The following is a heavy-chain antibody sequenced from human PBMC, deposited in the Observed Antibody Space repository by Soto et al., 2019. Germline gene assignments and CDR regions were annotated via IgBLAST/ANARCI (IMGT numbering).Heavy chain of an antibody. D-gene: IGHD6-13*01. Sequence: GASVKVSCKASGYTFTSYGISWVRQAPGQGLEWMGWISAYNGNTNYAQKLQGRVTMTTDTSTSTAYMELRSLRSDDTAVYYCAREWVPVAAAGPYDYWGQGTLVTVSS. CDR2: ISAYNGNT. V-gene: IGHV1-18*01. CDR1: GYTFTSYG. J-gene: IGHJ4*02. CDR3: AREWVPVAAAGPYDY.